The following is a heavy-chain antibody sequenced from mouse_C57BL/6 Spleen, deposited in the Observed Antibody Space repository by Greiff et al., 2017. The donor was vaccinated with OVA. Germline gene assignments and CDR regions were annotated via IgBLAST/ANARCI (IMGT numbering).Heavy chain of an antibody. CDR1: GYAFSSSW. V-gene: IGHV1-82*01. Sequence: QVQLQQSGPELVKPGASVKISCKASGYAFSSSWMNWVKQRPGQGLEWIGRIYPGDGDTNYNGKFKGKATLTADKSSSTAYMQLSSLTSEDSAVYFCARGGYDGYHYFDYWGQGTTLTVSS. D-gene: IGHD2-3*01. CDR2: IYPGDGDT. CDR3: ARGGYDGYHYFDY. J-gene: IGHJ2*01.